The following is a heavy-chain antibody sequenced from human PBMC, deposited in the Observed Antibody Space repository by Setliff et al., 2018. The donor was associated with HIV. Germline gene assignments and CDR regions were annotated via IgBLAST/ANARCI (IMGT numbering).Heavy chain of an antibody. Sequence: SETLSLTCAVYGGSFSNYYWTWIRQTPGEGLEWIGEIDHSGSTKYNPSLKSRVAISVDTSKNQFSLKVNSVTAADTAIYYCARGRQFTFWSAYMHMDVWAKGPRSPSP. J-gene: IGHJ6*03. CDR1: GGSFSNYY. V-gene: IGHV4-34*01. D-gene: IGHD3-3*01. CDR2: IDHSGST. CDR3: ARGRQFTFWSAYMHMDV.